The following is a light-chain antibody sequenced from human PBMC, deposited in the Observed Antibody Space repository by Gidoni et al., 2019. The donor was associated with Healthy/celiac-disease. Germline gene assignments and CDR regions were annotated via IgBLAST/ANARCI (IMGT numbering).Light chain of an antibody. CDR2: LGS. V-gene: IGKV2-28*01. CDR1: QSLLHRNGYNY. CDR3: MQALQTPYT. J-gene: IGKJ2*01. Sequence: IVITQSPLSLPVTPGEQASISCRSSQSLLHRNGYNYLDWYLQKPGQSPQLLIYLGSNRASGVPDRFSGSGSGTDFTLKISRVEAEDVGVYYCMQALQTPYTFGQGTKLEIK.